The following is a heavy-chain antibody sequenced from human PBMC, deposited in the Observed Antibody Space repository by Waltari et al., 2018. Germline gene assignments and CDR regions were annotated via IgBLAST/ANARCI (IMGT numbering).Heavy chain of an antibody. J-gene: IGHJ4*02. CDR3: ARGRTAMRRILIDY. D-gene: IGHD5-18*01. CDR2: INHSGST. CDR1: GRSFSGSY. Sequence: QVQLQQWGAGLLKPSETLSLTCAVYGRSFSGSYWSWSRQPPGQGLGWIGEINHSGSTNYNPSLKSRVTISVDTSKNQFSLKLSSVTAADTAVYYCARGRTAMRRILIDYWGQGTLVTVSS. V-gene: IGHV4-34*01.